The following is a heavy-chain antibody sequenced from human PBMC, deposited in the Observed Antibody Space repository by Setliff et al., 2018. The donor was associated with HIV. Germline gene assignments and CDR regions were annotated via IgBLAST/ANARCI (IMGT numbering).Heavy chain of an antibody. CDR1: DYTFSTYW. D-gene: IGHD6-13*01. CDR3: ARRDGRSMNAFEI. V-gene: IGHV5-51*01. Sequence: PGESLKISCKALDYTFSTYWIGWVRQMPGEGLEWMGVIYPEDSNIKYNPSFQNQVTISADKSISTAYLQVHNLKASDTATYYCARRDGRSMNAFEIWGPGTMVTVSS. J-gene: IGHJ3*02. CDR2: IYPEDSNI.